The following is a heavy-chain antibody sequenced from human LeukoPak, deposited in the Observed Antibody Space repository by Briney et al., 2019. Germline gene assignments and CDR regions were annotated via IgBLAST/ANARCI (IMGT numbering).Heavy chain of an antibody. D-gene: IGHD1-26*01. Sequence: GGSLRLSCAASGFTFSSYSMNWVRQAPGKRLEWVSSISSSSSYIYYADSVKGRFTISRDNAKNSLYLQMNSLRAEDTAVYYCAGGGSYLGYYFDYWGQGTLVTVSS. CDR1: GFTFSSYS. J-gene: IGHJ4*02. V-gene: IGHV3-21*01. CDR2: ISSSSSYI. CDR3: AGGGSYLGYYFDY.